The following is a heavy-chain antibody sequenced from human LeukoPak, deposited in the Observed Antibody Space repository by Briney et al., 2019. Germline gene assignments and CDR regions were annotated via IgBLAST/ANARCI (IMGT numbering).Heavy chain of an antibody. V-gene: IGHV3-21*01. J-gene: IGHJ4*02. D-gene: IGHD2-15*01. CDR3: ARGPHLAAFDY. CDR1: GFTFSSYS. Sequence: GGSLRLSCAASGFTFSSYSMNWVREAPGKGLEWVSSISSSSSYIYYAASVKGRFTISRDNAKNSLYLQMNSLRAEDTAVYSCARGPHLAAFDYWGQGTLVTVSS. CDR2: ISSSSSYI.